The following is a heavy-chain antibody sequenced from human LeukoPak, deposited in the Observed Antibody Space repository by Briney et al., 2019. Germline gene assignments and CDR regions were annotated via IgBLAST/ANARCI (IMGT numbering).Heavy chain of an antibody. D-gene: IGHD5-18*01. Sequence: SGGSLRLSCAASGFTFSSYGMHWVRQAPGKGLEWVAVISYDGSNKYYADSVKGRFTISRDNSKNTLYLQMNSLRAEDTAVYYCAKAKWIQLWYSFDCWGQGTLVTVSS. V-gene: IGHV3-30*18. CDR2: ISYDGSNK. J-gene: IGHJ4*02. CDR3: AKAKWIQLWYSFDC. CDR1: GFTFSSYG.